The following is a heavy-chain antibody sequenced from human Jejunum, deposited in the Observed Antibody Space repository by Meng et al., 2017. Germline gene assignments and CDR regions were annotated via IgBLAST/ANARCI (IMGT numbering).Heavy chain of an antibody. V-gene: IGHV3-23*04. Sequence: EVQLVESGGGLVQSGGSLRLSCAASGFTFRSYAMKWVRQAPGKGLEWVSSISGSGGSTPYADSVKGRFTISRDNSKNTLYLQMNNLGVEDTAVYYCTKLTGSYFGASDIWGQGTLVTVSS. CDR2: ISGSGGST. J-gene: IGHJ3*02. D-gene: IGHD1-26*01. CDR1: GFTFRSYA. CDR3: TKLTGSYFGASDI.